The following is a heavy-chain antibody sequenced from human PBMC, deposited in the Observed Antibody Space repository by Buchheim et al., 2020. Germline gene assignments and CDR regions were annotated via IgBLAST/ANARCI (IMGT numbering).Heavy chain of an antibody. CDR3: ARHRGAYRDSSWYE. CDR1: GAFISSYH. J-gene: IGHJ4*02. D-gene: IGHD6-13*01. Sequence: QVQLQESGPGLVKPSETLSLTCTVSGAFISSYHWSRLRQAPEKGLEWIGNIYDSGRTNYNPSLKSRVTMSADTSKNQFSLKLSSVTAADTAVYYCARHRGAYRDSSWYEWGQGTL. CDR2: IYDSGRT. V-gene: IGHV4-59*08.